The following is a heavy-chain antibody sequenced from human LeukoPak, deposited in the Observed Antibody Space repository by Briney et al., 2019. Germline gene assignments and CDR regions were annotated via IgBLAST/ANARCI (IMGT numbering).Heavy chain of an antibody. Sequence: GGSLRLSCAASGFTFSSYEMNWVRQAPGKGLEWVSSISSSSSYIYYADSVKGRFTISRDNAKNSLYLQMNSLRAEDTAVYYCARDPGTRITMVRGVIVGKDPYYYMDVWGKGTTVTISS. CDR2: ISSSSSYI. V-gene: IGHV3-21*01. CDR1: GFTFSSYE. CDR3: ARDPGTRITMVRGVIVGKDPYYYMDV. D-gene: IGHD3-10*01. J-gene: IGHJ6*03.